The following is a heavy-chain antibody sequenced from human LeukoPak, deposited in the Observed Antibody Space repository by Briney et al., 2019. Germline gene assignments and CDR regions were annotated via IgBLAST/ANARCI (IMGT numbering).Heavy chain of an antibody. CDR3: ARDRGYCSSTSCYGDYYYGMDV. Sequence: PGGSLRLSCAASGFTFSSYAMHWVRQAPGKGLEWVAVIPYDGSDKYYADSVKGRFTISRDNSKTTLYLQMNSLRAEDTALYYCARDRGYCSSTSCYGDYYYGMDVWGQGTTATVSS. CDR1: GFTFSSYA. J-gene: IGHJ6*02. CDR2: IPYDGSDK. V-gene: IGHV3-30*04. D-gene: IGHD2-2*01.